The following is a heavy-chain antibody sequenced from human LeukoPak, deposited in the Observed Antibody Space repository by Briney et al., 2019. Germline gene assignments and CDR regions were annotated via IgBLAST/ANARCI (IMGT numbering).Heavy chain of an antibody. Sequence: GGSLRLSCAASGFTFSSYAMHWVRQAPGKGLEWVAVISYDGSNKYYADSVKGRFTISRDNSKNTLYLQMNSLRAEDTAVYYCASWDDFDWYFDLWGRGTLVTVSS. CDR2: ISYDGSNK. CDR1: GFTFSSYA. CDR3: ASWDDFDWYFDL. J-gene: IGHJ2*01. V-gene: IGHV3-30-3*01. D-gene: IGHD1-26*01.